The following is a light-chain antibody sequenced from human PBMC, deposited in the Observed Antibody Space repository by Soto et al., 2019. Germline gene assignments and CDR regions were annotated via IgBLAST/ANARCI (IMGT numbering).Light chain of an antibody. CDR2: EVT. V-gene: IGLV2-8*01. CDR3: GSFAGSRNMV. CDR1: SSDVGGYDL. J-gene: IGLJ2*01. Sequence: QSALTQPPSASGSPGQSVTISCTGTSSDVGGYDLVSWYQQHPDKAPKLVIYEVTKRPSGVPDRFSGSRSGNTASLTVSGLQAEDEADYYCGSFAGSRNMVFGGGTKLTVL.